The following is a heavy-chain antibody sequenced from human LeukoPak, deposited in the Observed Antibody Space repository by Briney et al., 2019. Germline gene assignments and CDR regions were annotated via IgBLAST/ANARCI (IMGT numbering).Heavy chain of an antibody. Sequence: GGSLRLSCAASGFTFSNYWMHWVRQVTGKGLVRVSRINSDGSSTNYADFVKGRFTISRDNAKNTLYLQMNSLRAEDTAVYYCAREVPWDGDFQHWGQGTLVTVSS. CDR1: GFTFSNYW. CDR2: INSDGSST. J-gene: IGHJ1*01. CDR3: AREVPWDGDFQH. V-gene: IGHV3-74*01. D-gene: IGHD1-26*01.